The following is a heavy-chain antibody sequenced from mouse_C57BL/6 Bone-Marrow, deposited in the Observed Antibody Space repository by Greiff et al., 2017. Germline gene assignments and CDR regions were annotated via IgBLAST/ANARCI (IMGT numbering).Heavy chain of an antibody. J-gene: IGHJ2*01. Sequence: EVMLVESGGGLVKPGGSLKLSCAASGFTFSDYGMHWVRQAPEKGLEWVAYISSGSSTIYYADTVKGRFTISRDNAKNTLFLQMTSLRSEDTAMYYCAREDYGSSNGVDYWGQGTTLTVSS. CDR2: ISSGSSTI. D-gene: IGHD1-1*01. V-gene: IGHV5-17*01. CDR1: GFTFSDYG. CDR3: AREDYGSSNGVDY.